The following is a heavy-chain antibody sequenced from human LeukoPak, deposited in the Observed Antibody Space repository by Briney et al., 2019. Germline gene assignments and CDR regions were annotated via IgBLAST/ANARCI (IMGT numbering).Heavy chain of an antibody. CDR3: ARRRKKSKAAAPSAFDI. CDR2: IYPGDSDT. CDR1: GYSFTSYW. J-gene: IGHJ3*02. V-gene: IGHV5-51*01. D-gene: IGHD6-13*01. Sequence: GESLKISCKGSGYSFTSYWIGWVRQMPGKGLEWMGIIYPGDSDTRYSPSFQGQVTISADKSISTAYLQWSSLKASDTAMYYCARRRKKSKAAAPSAFDIWGQGTMVTVSS.